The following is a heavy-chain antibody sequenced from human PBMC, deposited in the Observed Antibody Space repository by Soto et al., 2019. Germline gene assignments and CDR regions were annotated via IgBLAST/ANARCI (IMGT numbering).Heavy chain of an antibody. Sequence: PSETLSLTCAVYGGSFSGYYWSWIRQPPGKGLEWIGEINHSGSTNYNPSLKSRVTISVDTSKNQFSLKLSSVTAADTAVYYCARGWGAGVFDYWGQGTLVTVSS. V-gene: IGHV4-34*01. CDR1: GGSFSGYY. D-gene: IGHD3-10*01. J-gene: IGHJ4*02. CDR3: ARGWGAGVFDY. CDR2: INHSGST.